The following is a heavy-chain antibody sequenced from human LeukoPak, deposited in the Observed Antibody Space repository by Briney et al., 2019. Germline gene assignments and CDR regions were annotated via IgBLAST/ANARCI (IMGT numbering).Heavy chain of an antibody. D-gene: IGHD5-12*01. CDR2: IGGGGGSA. CDR3: VKSRRIVPTAAGDS. CDR1: GFSFRSYA. V-gene: IGHV3-23*01. J-gene: IGHJ4*02. Sequence: GGSLRLSCAASGFSFRSYAMTWVRQAPGKGLEWVSGIGGGGGSAYYADSVKGRFTISRDNSRNTLFLQMNSLRAEDTAVYHCVKSRRIVPTAAGDSWGQGALVTVSS.